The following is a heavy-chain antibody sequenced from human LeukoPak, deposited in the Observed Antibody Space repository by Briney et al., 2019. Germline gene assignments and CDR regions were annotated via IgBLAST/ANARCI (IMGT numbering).Heavy chain of an antibody. CDR3: ARGGPVVNPWYYYYGMDV. CDR2: IYSADSA. V-gene: IGHV3-53*01. Sequence: GGSLRLSCAVSGFILSRNYMSWVRQAPGKGLEWVSVIYSADSAYYADSVRGRFTISRDNSKNTLYLQMNSLRADDTAVYYCARGGPVVNPWYYYYGMDVWGQGTTVTVSS. J-gene: IGHJ6*02. D-gene: IGHD4-23*01. CDR1: GFILSRNY.